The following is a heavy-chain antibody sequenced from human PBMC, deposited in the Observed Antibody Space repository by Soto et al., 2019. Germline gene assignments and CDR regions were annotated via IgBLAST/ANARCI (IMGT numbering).Heavy chain of an antibody. D-gene: IGHD2-8*01. Sequence: LRLSCAASGLTFRSYAMSWVRQAPGKGLEWVSAISGSGGSTYYADSVKGRFTISRDNSKNTLYLQMNSLRAEDTAVYYCAKFGGSNVGSLYGMDVWGQGTTVTVSS. J-gene: IGHJ6*02. CDR1: GLTFRSYA. CDR2: ISGSGGST. V-gene: IGHV3-23*01. CDR3: AKFGGSNVGSLYGMDV.